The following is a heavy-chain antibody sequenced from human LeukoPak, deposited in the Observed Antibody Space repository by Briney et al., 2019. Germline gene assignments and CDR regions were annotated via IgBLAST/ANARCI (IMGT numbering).Heavy chain of an antibody. V-gene: IGHV4-61*02. CDR3: ARDSSGDGYSSGYH. D-gene: IGHD6-25*01. CDR2: IYTSGST. CDR1: DGSISSGSYY. Sequence: PSETLSLTCTVSDGSISSGSYYWSWIRQPAGKGLEWIGRIYTSGSTNYNPSLKSRITISVDTSKNQFSLTLSSVTAADTAVYYCARDSSGDGYSSGYHWGQGTLVTVSS. J-gene: IGHJ5*02.